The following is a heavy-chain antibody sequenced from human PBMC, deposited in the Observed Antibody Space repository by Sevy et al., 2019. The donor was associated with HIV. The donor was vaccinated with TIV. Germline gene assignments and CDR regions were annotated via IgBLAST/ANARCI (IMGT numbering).Heavy chain of an antibody. J-gene: IGHJ4*02. CDR2: IKPITDAGKT. Sequence: GGSLRLSCTASGFTFSNAWMTWVRQTPERGLEWVALIKPITDAGKTDDAAPVQGRFTISRDDSKNTVYLQLNSLKTEDTAVYYCTAGPVSFWGQGTLVTVSS. CDR1: GFTFSNAW. CDR3: TAGPVSF. V-gene: IGHV3-15*01. D-gene: IGHD3-16*01.